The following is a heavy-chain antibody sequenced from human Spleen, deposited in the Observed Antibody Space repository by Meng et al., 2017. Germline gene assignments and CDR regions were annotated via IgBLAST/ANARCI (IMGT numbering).Heavy chain of an antibody. Sequence: GGSLRLSCAASGFTFSSYAMHWVRQAPGKGLEWVAVISYDGSNKYYADSVKGRFTISRDNSKNTLYLQMNSLRAEDTAVYYCARDLTVTTDNWFDPWGQGNLVTVSS. J-gene: IGHJ5*02. CDR3: ARDLTVTTDNWFDP. V-gene: IGHV3-30*01. CDR2: ISYDGSNK. CDR1: GFTFSSYA. D-gene: IGHD4-17*01.